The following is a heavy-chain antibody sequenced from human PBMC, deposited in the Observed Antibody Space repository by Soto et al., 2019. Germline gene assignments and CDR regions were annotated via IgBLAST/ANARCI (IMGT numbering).Heavy chain of an antibody. CDR3: ARDTTTVVSHYYYYGMDV. CDR1: GFTFSDYY. CDR2: ISSSGSTI. V-gene: IGHV3-11*01. D-gene: IGHD4-17*01. Sequence: QVQLVESGGGLVKPGGSLKLSCAASGFTFSDYYMSWIRQAPGKGLEWVSYISSSGSTIYYADSVKGRFTISRDNAKNSLYLQMNSLRAEDTAVYYCARDTTTVVSHYYYYGMDVWGQGTTVTVSS. J-gene: IGHJ6*02.